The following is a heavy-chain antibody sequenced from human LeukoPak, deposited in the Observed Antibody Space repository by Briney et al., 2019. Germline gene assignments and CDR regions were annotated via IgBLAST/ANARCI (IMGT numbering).Heavy chain of an antibody. V-gene: IGHV3-7*03. J-gene: IGHJ6*02. Sequence: EGSLRLSCVASGFIVSNNYMSWVRQAPGKGLEWVANIKQDGSEKYYVDSVKGRFTISRDNAKNSLYLQMNSLRAEDTAVYYCVRGMDVWGQGTTVTVSS. CDR1: GFIVSNNY. CDR3: VRGMDV. CDR2: IKQDGSEK.